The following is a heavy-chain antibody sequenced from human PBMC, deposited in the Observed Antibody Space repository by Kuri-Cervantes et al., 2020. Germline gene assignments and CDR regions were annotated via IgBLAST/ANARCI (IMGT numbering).Heavy chain of an antibody. CDR1: GQSVSSDY. CDR3: ARETPSGRDGYNPEGY. D-gene: IGHD5-24*01. Sequence: GSLRLSCSVSGQSVSSDYWGWIRQSPGKGLEWIGSIYYSGSTYYNPSLKSRVTISVDTSKNQFSLKLSSVTAADTAVYYCARETPSGRDGYNPEGYWGQGTLVTVSS. V-gene: IGHV4-38-2*02. J-gene: IGHJ4*02. CDR2: IYYSGST.